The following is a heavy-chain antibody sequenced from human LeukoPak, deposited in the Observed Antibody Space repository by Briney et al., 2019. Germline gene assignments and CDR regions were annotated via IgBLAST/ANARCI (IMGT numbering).Heavy chain of an antibody. Sequence: GGSLRLSCAASGFTFSSYWMSWVRQAPGKGLEWVACIKQDGSEKYYADSVKGRFTISRDNARKSLYVQMNSLRAEDTAVYYCATDLYARGTPLDRWGLGTLVTVSS. J-gene: IGHJ5*02. V-gene: IGHV3-7*01. D-gene: IGHD2-2*02. CDR3: ATDLYARGTPLDR. CDR1: GFTFSSYW. CDR2: IKQDGSEK.